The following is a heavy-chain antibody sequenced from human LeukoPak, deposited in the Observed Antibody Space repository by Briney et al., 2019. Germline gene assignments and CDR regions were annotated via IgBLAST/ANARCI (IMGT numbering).Heavy chain of an antibody. CDR2: IYYSGST. D-gene: IGHD3-10*01. CDR1: GGFISSGGYY. V-gene: IGHV4-31*03. CDR3: ARGGSGSYRGHFDY. Sequence: PSQTLSLTCTVSGGFISSGGYYWSWIRQHPGKGLEWIGYIYYSGSTYYNPSLKSRVTISVDTSKNQFSLKLSSVTAADTAAYYCARGGSGSYRGHFDYWGQGTLVTVSS. J-gene: IGHJ4*02.